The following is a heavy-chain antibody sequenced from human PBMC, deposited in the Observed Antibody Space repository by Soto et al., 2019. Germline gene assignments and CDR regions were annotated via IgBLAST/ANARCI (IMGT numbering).Heavy chain of an antibody. V-gene: IGHV1-18*01. D-gene: IGHD6-19*01. J-gene: IGHJ6*02. CDR3: ARYIAVAGTGRYYYYGMDV. Sequence: RKKNGQGLEWMGWISAYNGNTNYAQKLQGRVTMTTDTSTSTAYMELRSLRSDDTAVYYCARYIAVAGTGRYYYYGMDVWGQGTTVTVSS. CDR2: ISAYNGNT.